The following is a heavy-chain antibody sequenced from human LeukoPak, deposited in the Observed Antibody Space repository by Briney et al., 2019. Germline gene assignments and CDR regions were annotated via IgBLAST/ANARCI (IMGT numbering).Heavy chain of an antibody. V-gene: IGHV2-70*11. CDR3: ARTTYYSESGGYTPGYFDF. D-gene: IGHD3-22*01. J-gene: IGHJ4*02. CDR1: GFSLPTTGMC. Sequence: RESGPALVKPKQTLTLTCAFSGFSLPTTGMCVSWIRQPPGKALEWLARIDWDGDKYYSTSLKTNLTISKDTSKNQVVLIMTNVDPVDTATYYCARTTYYSESGGYTPGYFDFWGQGTRVTVSS. CDR2: IDWDGDK.